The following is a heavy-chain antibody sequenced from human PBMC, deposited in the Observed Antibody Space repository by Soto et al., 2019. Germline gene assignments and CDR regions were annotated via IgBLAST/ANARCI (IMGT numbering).Heavy chain of an antibody. V-gene: IGHV4-59*01. Sequence: SETLSLTCTVSGGSISAYSWSWVRHPPGKGLEWIGNIHYNGNTKYNPSLKSRVTMSLDTSKNQFSLRLISVTAADTAKYFCAREGNLGRWLQPLDFWGQGTLVTVS. D-gene: IGHD5-12*01. CDR2: IHYNGNT. CDR1: GGSISAYS. CDR3: AREGNLGRWLQPLDF. J-gene: IGHJ4*02.